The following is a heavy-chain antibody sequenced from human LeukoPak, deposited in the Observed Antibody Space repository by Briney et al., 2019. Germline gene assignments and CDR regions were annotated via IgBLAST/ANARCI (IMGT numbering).Heavy chain of an antibody. Sequence: KPSETLSLTCTVSGGSISSYYWSWIRQPPGKGLEWIGSIYHSGSTYYNPSLKSRVTISVDTSKNQFSLKLSSVTAADTAVYYCARVGVYYGSGSYYFDYWGQGTLVTVSS. CDR2: IYHSGST. CDR3: ARVGVYYGSGSYYFDY. J-gene: IGHJ4*02. V-gene: IGHV4-38-2*02. CDR1: GGSISSYY. D-gene: IGHD3-10*01.